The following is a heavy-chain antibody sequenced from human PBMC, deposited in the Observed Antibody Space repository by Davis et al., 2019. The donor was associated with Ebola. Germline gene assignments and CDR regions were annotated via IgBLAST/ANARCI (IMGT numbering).Heavy chain of an antibody. CDR3: ARDRALGGYHGMDV. V-gene: IGHV1-2*06. D-gene: IGHD2-15*01. CDR2: INPNSGGT. CDR1: GYTFTGYY. J-gene: IGHJ6*04. Sequence: ASVKVSCKASGYTFTGYYMHWVRQAPGQGLEWMGRINPNSGGTNYAQKFQGRVTMTRDTSISTAYMELSRLRSDDTAVYYCARDRALGGYHGMDVWGKGTTVTVSS.